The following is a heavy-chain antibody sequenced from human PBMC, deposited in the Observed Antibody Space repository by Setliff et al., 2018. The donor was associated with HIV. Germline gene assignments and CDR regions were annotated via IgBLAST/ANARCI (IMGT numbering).Heavy chain of an antibody. CDR3: ARDGSGSYYYYYYMDV. CDR1: GFTFSSYE. V-gene: IGHV3-48*03. D-gene: IGHD1-26*01. CDR2: ISSSGSTI. J-gene: IGHJ6*03. Sequence: PGGSLRLSCAASGFTFSSYEMNWVRQAPGKGLEWLSYISSSGSTIYYADSVKGRFTISRDNAKNMLYLQMNSLRAEDTAVYYCARDGSGSYYYYYYMDVWGKGTTVTVSS.